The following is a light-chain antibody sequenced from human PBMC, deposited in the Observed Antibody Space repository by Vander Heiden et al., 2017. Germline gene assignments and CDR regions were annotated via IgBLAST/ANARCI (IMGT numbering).Light chain of an antibody. CDR3: QQSDSFPWT. CDR2: VAS. CDR1: QSMDKY. V-gene: IGKV1-39*01. Sequence: DIQMTQSPSFLSASVGDRVTITCRASQSMDKYLSWYQQKPGTAPKLLIYVASVLETGVPSNFRGSGSGTEFTLTISSLQPEDFATYYCQQSDSFPWTFGQGTKVEIK. J-gene: IGKJ1*01.